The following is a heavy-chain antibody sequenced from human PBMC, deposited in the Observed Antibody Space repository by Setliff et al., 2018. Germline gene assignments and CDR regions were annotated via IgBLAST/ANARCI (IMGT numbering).Heavy chain of an antibody. CDR3: ARRLPYFGMDV. D-gene: IGHD2-15*01. CDR1: GFIVSNNE. CDR2: TYSDGIT. V-gene: IGHV3-66*01. Sequence: PGGSLRLSCAVSGFIVSNNEMSWVRQAPGKGLEWVSVTYSDGITVYSDSVKGRFTISRDFATNSLHLQMTSLSAEDTAVYYCARRLPYFGMDVWGQGTTVTVSS. J-gene: IGHJ6*02.